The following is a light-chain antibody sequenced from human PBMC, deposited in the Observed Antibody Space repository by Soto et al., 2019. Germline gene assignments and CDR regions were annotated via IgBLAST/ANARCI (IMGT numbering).Light chain of an antibody. CDR2: GNN. CDR1: SSNIGAGYD. CDR3: QSYDSSLGYV. J-gene: IGLJ1*01. V-gene: IGLV1-40*01. Sequence: QSVLTQPPSVSGAPGQRVTISCTGSSSNIGAGYDVHWYQQLPGTAPKLLIYGNNNRPSGVPDRFSGSKSGTSASLVIPGLQAEDEADYHCQSYDSSLGYVFGSGTKVTVL.